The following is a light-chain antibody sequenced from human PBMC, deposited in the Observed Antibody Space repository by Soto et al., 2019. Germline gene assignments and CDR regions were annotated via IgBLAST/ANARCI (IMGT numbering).Light chain of an antibody. CDR2: GAS. CDR3: QQYISTRT. Sequence: DVQMTQSPATLSASIGDRVTITCRAGQNIKGWLAWYQQKPVKAPNLLIYGASTLESGVPSRFSARGYGTDFTLIISSLQPDASGTYYCQQYISTRTFGQGPKVEVK. J-gene: IGKJ1*01. CDR1: QNIKGW. V-gene: IGKV1-5*03.